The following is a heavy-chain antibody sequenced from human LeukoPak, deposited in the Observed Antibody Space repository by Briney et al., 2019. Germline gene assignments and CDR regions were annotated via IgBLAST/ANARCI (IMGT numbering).Heavy chain of an antibody. CDR2: ISGSGGST. Sequence: AGGSLRLSCAASGFTFSSYAMSWVRQAPGKGLEWVSAISGSGGSTYYADSVKGRFTISRDNSKNTLCLQMNSLRAEDTAVYYCAKGGSSGYPFDIWGQGTMVSVSS. CDR1: GFTFSSYA. CDR3: AKGGSSGYPFDI. D-gene: IGHD3-22*01. J-gene: IGHJ3*02. V-gene: IGHV3-23*01.